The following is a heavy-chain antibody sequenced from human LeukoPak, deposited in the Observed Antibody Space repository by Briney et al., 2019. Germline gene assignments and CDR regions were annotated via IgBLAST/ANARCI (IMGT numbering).Heavy chain of an antibody. D-gene: IGHD1-26*01. CDR3: ATGSGSYLLDY. J-gene: IGHJ4*02. CDR2: ISSSGSTI. CDR1: GSTFSDYY. Sequence: LRLSCAASGSTFSDYYMSWVRQAPGKGLEWVSYISSSGSTIYYADSVKGRFTISRDNAKNSLYLQMNSLRAEDTAVYYCATGSGSYLLDYWGQGTLVTVSS. V-gene: IGHV3-11*04.